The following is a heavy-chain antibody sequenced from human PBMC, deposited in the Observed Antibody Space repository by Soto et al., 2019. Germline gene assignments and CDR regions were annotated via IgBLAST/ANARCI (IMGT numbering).Heavy chain of an antibody. J-gene: IGHJ5*02. CDR1: GFSLSTSGVG. V-gene: IGHV2-5*02. CDR2: IYWDDDK. CDR3: ARSIGSSGYYYFWFDP. D-gene: IGHD3-22*01. Sequence: QITLKESGPTLVKPTQTLTLTCTFCGFSLSTSGVGVGWIRQPPGKALEWLALIYWDDDKRYSPSLKSRLTITKDTSKNQVVLTMTNMDPVDSATYYCARSIGSSGYYYFWFDPWGQGTLVTVSS.